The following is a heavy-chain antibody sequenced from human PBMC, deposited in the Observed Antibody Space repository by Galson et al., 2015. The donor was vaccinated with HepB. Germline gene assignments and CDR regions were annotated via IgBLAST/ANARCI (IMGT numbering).Heavy chain of an antibody. CDR3: ARGNFCSGDACYEGHSFYYYDMDI. V-gene: IGHV3-21*01. Sequence: SLRLSCAASGFTFGIYSVNWVRQAPGKGLEWVASIGNRRTSLFYADSVRGRFTVSRDNAKKSVFLQMNSLRAEDTAVYYCARGNFCSGDACYEGHSFYYYDMDIWGQGTTVTVS. D-gene: IGHD3-3*01. CDR2: IGNRRTSL. CDR1: GFTFGIYS. J-gene: IGHJ6*02.